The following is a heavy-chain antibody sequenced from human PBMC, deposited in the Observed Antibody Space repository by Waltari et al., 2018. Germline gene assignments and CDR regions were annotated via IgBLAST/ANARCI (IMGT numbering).Heavy chain of an antibody. Sequence: QVQLVESGGGVVQPGRSLRLSCDDSGFTFSTYTMHWVRKAPGKGIEWVAVTSTDESQKYYADCVKGRFTISKDNSKNTLYLQMNSLSTEDTAMYYCARDDRDGLPDYFDFWGQGTLVTVSS. D-gene: IGHD2-8*01. CDR2: TSTDESQK. CDR1: GFTFSTYT. V-gene: IGHV3-30*01. CDR3: ARDDRDGLPDYFDF. J-gene: IGHJ4*02.